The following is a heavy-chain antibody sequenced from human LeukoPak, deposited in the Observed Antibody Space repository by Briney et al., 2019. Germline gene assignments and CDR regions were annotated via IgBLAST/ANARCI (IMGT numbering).Heavy chain of an antibody. CDR2: IYTSGST. CDR3: ARGLLTGGYDN. D-gene: IGHD5-18*01. V-gene: IGHV4-61*02. CDR1: GGSISSGSYY. Sequence: SETLSLTCTVSGGSISSGSYYWSWIRQPAGKGLEWIGRIYTSGSTNYNPSLKSRVTISVDTSKNQFSLELRSVTAADTAVYYCARGLLTGGYDNWGQGTLVTVSS. J-gene: IGHJ1*01.